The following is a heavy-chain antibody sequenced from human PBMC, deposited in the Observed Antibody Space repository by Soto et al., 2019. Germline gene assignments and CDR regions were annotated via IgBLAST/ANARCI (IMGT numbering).Heavy chain of an antibody. CDR3: VRVAYYDTSGYYWAFDY. V-gene: IGHV4-30-4*01. CDR2: IYNSGST. D-gene: IGHD3-22*01. J-gene: IGHJ4*02. Sequence: SETLSLTCTVSGGSLSSGDYYWSWIRQPPGEGLEWIGYIYNSGSTHYNPSLKSQITISVDTSKNQFSLKLSSVTAADTVVYFCVRVAYYDTSGYYWAFDYWGQGTLVTVAS. CDR1: GGSLSSGDYY.